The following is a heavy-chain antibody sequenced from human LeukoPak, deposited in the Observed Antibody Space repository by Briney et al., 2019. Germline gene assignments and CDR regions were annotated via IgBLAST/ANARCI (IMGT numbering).Heavy chain of an antibody. CDR2: ISSNGDST. Sequence: GGSLRLSCAASGFIFSNYAMHWVRQAPGKGLEYVSTISSNGDSTYHANSVKGRFTTSRDNSKNTLYLQMGSLRGEDMAIYYCARDPGVAVAGLGDYWGQGTLVTVSS. CDR3: ARDPGVAVAGLGDY. V-gene: IGHV3-64*01. J-gene: IGHJ4*02. D-gene: IGHD6-19*01. CDR1: GFIFSNYA.